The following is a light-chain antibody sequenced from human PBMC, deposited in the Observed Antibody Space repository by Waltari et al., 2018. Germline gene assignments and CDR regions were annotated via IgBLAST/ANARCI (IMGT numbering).Light chain of an antibody. CDR3: QHYVTLPVT. Sequence: EIVLTQSPGTLSLSPGDTATLSCRASQSVSRTFAWYQQKPGQAPSLLIYGASIRATGIPYRFSGSGSGTDFSLTISRLEPEDFAVYYCQHYVTLPVTFGQGTKVEIK. J-gene: IGKJ1*01. CDR1: QSVSRT. CDR2: GAS. V-gene: IGKV3-20*01.